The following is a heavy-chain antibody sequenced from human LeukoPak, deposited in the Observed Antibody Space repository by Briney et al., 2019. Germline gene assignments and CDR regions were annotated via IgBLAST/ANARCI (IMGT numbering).Heavy chain of an antibody. CDR3: ARGTKTGNTGYDWSY. D-gene: IGHD5-12*01. CDR1: GASISPYY. Sequence: PSETLSLTCTVSGASISPYYWSWIRQPPGRGLEWIGYIYYSGSTNYNPSLESRVTISVDTSTNQFSLKLSSVTAADTAVYYCARGTKTGNTGYDWSYWRQGSLVTVSS. V-gene: IGHV4-59*01. J-gene: IGHJ4*02. CDR2: IYYSGST.